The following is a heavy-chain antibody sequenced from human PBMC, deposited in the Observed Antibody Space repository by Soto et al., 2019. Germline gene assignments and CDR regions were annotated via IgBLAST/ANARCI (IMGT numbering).Heavy chain of an antibody. CDR3: ASSYGSGYRAFDY. J-gene: IGHJ4*02. D-gene: IGHD3-10*01. CDR2: VNPIVSMS. CDR1: GDTFNFYS. Sequence: QVQLVQSGAEVKRPGSSVKVSCKASGDTFNFYSINWVRQAPGLGLEWMGRVNPIVSMSNYAQKLQGRVTMPADKSTSTAYRELSSLRSEDTAIYYCASSYGSGYRAFDYWGQGALVTVSS. V-gene: IGHV1-69*02.